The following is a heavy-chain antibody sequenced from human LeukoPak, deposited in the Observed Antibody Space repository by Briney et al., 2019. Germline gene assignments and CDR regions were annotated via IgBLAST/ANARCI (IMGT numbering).Heavy chain of an antibody. CDR3: AKDAGITMIARNWFDP. CDR2: LYSDGST. Sequence: PGGSLRLSCAGSGFTVSSCDMSWVRQAPGKGLEWVSVLYSDGSTFYADSVKGRFTISRDNSKNTLYLQMNSLRAEDTAVYYCAKDAGITMIARNWFDPWGQGTLVTVSS. V-gene: IGHV3-53*01. J-gene: IGHJ5*02. CDR1: GFTVSSCD. D-gene: IGHD3-22*01.